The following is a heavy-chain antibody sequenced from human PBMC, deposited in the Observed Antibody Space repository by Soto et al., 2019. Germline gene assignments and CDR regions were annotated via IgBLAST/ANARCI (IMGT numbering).Heavy chain of an antibody. CDR1: GFTFSSYA. Sequence: EVQLLESGGGLVQPGGSLRLSCAASGFTFSSYAMSWVRQAPGKGLEWVSAISGSGGSTYYADSVKGRFTISRDNSKETLYLQMNSLRAEDTAVYYCAKDFNARGFGELFKSNWFDPWGQGTLVTVSS. V-gene: IGHV3-23*01. J-gene: IGHJ5*02. D-gene: IGHD3-10*01. CDR3: AKDFNARGFGELFKSNWFDP. CDR2: ISGSGGST.